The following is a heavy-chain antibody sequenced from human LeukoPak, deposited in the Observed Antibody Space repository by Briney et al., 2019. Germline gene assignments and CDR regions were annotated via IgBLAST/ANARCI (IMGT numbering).Heavy chain of an antibody. D-gene: IGHD1-26*01. CDR3: AKDLGRLDY. Sequence: GGSLRLSCAVSGFTLNNYVISWVRHAPGEGREWVSDITGGGEETYYADSVKGRFTISRDNSKDTLYLQMSSLRVEDTAVYYCAKDLGRLDYWGQGTLVTVSS. J-gene: IGHJ4*02. V-gene: IGHV3-23*01. CDR2: ITGGGEET. CDR1: GFTLNNYV.